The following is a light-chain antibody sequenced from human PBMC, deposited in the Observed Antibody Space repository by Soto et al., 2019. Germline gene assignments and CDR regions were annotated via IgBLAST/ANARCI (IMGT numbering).Light chain of an antibody. CDR3: QKYDTVPWA. CDR2: AAS. J-gene: IGKJ1*01. CDR1: QGIKKY. V-gene: IGKV1-27*01. Sequence: DIQMTKSPSSLSASLGDRVTITCRASQGIKKYVAWYQHKPGKVPKLLLYAASSLQSGVPSRFSGSGSGTDFTLTISSLQPEDVATYYCQKYDTVPWAFGQGTQVDIK.